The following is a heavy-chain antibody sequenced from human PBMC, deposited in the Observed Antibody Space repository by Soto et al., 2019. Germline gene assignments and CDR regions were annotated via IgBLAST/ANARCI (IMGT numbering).Heavy chain of an antibody. Sequence: QVQLVESGGGVVQPGRSLRLSCAASGFTFSSYGIHWVRQAPGKGLDWVALISYDGINKYYADSVKGRFTISRDNSKNTLYLQMNSLRAEDTAVYYCAKSVYNWNDGFFDYWGQGTMVTVSS. CDR3: AKSVYNWNDGFFDY. CDR2: ISYDGINK. V-gene: IGHV3-30*18. D-gene: IGHD1-1*01. CDR1: GFTFSSYG. J-gene: IGHJ4*02.